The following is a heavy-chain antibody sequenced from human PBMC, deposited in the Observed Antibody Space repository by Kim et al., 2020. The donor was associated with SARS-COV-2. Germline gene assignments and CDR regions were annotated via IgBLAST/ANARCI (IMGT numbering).Heavy chain of an antibody. Sequence: ASVKVSCKVSGYTLTELSMHWVRQAPGKGLEWMGGFDPEDGETIYAQKFQGRVTMTEDTSTDTAYMDLSSLRSEDTAVYYCASLDSSGYYKEYYFDYWGQETLDTVSS. V-gene: IGHV1-24*01. CDR2: FDPEDGET. J-gene: IGHJ4*02. CDR1: GYTLTELS. D-gene: IGHD3-22*01. CDR3: ASLDSSGYYKEYYFDY.